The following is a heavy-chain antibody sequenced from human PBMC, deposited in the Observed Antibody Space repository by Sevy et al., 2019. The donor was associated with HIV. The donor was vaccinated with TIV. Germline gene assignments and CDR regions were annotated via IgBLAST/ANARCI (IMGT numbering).Heavy chain of an antibody. CDR3: AKDSWIGSYFGNFDY. J-gene: IGHJ4*02. D-gene: IGHD1-26*01. CDR1: GFTFDDYA. V-gene: IGHV3-9*01. Sequence: SLRLSCAASGFTFDDYAMHWVRQAPGKGLEWVSGISWNSGSKAYADSVKGRFTISRDNAKNSLYLQMNNLRAGDTALYYCAKDSWIGSYFGNFDYWGQGTWSPSPQ. CDR2: ISWNSGSK.